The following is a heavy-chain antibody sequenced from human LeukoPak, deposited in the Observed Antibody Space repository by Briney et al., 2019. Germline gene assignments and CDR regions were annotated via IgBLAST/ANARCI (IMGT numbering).Heavy chain of an antibody. CDR2: ISAYNGDT. J-gene: IGHJ1*01. V-gene: IGHV1-18*01. D-gene: IGHD6-13*01. CDR3: XXXXXSXSWYXDFQH. Sequence: ASVKVSCKASGYTFTSYGISWVRQAPGQGLEWMGWISAYNGDTNYAQKLQGRVTMTTDTSTSTAYMELRSLRSDDTAVYYCXXXXXSXSWYXDFQHWGQGTLVTVSS. CDR1: GYTFTSYG.